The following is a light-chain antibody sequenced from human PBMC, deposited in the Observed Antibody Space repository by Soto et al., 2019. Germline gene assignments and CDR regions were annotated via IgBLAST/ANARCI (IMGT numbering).Light chain of an antibody. CDR3: QQYYSYPLT. CDR1: QGISSY. CDR2: AAS. Sequence: AIRMTQSPSSLSAATGDRVTITCRASQGISSYLAWYQQKPGKAPKLLIYAASTLQSGVPSRFSGRVSGTDFTLTISCLQSEDFATYYCQQYYSYPLTFGGGTKVDIK. V-gene: IGKV1-8*01. J-gene: IGKJ4*01.